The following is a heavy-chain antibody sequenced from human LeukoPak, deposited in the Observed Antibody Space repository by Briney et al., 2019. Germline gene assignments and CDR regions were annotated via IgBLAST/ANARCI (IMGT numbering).Heavy chain of an antibody. CDR2: ISSSGSTI. Sequence: QPGGSLRLSCAASGFTFSSYEMNWVRQAPGKGLEWVSYISSSGSTIYYADSVKGRFTISRDNAKNSLYLQMNSLRAEDTAVYYCAREIWHYYYYMDVWGKGTTVTISS. CDR1: GFTFSSYE. V-gene: IGHV3-48*03. J-gene: IGHJ6*03. CDR3: AREIWHYYYYMDV. D-gene: IGHD2-15*01.